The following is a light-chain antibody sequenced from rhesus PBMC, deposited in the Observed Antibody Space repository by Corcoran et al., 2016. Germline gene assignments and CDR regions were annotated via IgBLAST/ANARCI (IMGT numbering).Light chain of an antibody. CDR3: QQYSSRPYS. CDR1: QGISSW. V-gene: IGKV1-22*01. J-gene: IGKJ2*01. CDR2: KDS. Sequence: DIQMTQSPSSLSASVGDTVTITCRASQGISSWLAWYQQKPGKAPKSLSYKDSSLQSRVPSRVSGGGSWTDFTLTISSLQSEDFATYYCQQYSSRPYSFGQGTKVEIK.